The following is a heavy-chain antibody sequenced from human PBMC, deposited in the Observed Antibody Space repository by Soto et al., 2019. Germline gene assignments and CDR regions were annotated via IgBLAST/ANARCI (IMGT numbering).Heavy chain of an antibody. CDR1: GFTFDDYG. Sequence: GGSLRLSCAASGFTFDDYGMSWVRQAPGKGLEWVSGINWNGGSTGYADSVKGRFTISRDNAKNSLYLQMNSLRAEDTALYYCARADPDYDSSGYLLYYYYGMDVWGQGTTVTVSS. D-gene: IGHD3-22*01. CDR2: INWNGGST. J-gene: IGHJ6*02. V-gene: IGHV3-20*04. CDR3: ARADPDYDSSGYLLYYYYGMDV.